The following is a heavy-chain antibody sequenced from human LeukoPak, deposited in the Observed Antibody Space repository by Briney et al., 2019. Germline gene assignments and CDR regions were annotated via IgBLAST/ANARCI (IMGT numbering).Heavy chain of an antibody. CDR2: ISTHDGRT. CDR3: ARDGYSYGYDYYYGMDV. J-gene: IGHJ6*02. D-gene: IGHD5-18*01. CDR1: GYTFNTYD. V-gene: IGHV1-18*01. Sequence: GASVKVSCKASGYTFNTYDISWVRQAPGQGLEWMGWISTHDGRTNYPQKLQGRVTMTTDTSTSTAYMELRSLRSDDSAVYYCARDGYSYGYDYYYGMDVWGQGTTVTVSS.